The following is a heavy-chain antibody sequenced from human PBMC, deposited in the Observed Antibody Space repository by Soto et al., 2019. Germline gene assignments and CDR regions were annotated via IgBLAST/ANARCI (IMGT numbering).Heavy chain of an antibody. CDR2: ISTSSIYI. CDR3: ANHEAADTFSDYYGMNV. Sequence: GGSLRLSCAASGFTFSSYSLNWVRQAPGKGLEWVSSISTSSIYIYYADSVKGRFNISRDDAKNSLYLQINSLKAEDTDVYNSANHEAADTFSDYYGMNVWGQGTTVTVSS. V-gene: IGHV3-21*01. J-gene: IGHJ6*02. D-gene: IGHD6-13*01. CDR1: GFTFSSYS.